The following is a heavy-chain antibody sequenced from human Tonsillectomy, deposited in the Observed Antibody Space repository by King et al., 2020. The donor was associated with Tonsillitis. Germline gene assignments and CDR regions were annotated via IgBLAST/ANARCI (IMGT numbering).Heavy chain of an antibody. J-gene: IGHJ4*02. Sequence: VQLVESGGGLVQPGGSLRLSCAASGFTFSNYAMSWVRQAPGKGLEWVSGISDSGGSTYYADSVKGRLTISRDNARSTLFLQMNGLRGEDSAVYYCAKDGSGDDYVDFLDYWGQGTLVTVSS. D-gene: IGHD5-12*01. CDR3: AKDGSGDDYVDFLDY. V-gene: IGHV3-23*04. CDR1: GFTFSNYA. CDR2: ISDSGGST.